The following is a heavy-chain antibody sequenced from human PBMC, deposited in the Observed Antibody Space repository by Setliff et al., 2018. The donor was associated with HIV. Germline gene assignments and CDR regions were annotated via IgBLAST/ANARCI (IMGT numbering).Heavy chain of an antibody. J-gene: IGHJ4*02. CDR3: ARDGEPYSSLDY. V-gene: IGHV1-2*06. D-gene: IGHD6-19*01. CDR1: GYTFTGYY. Sequence: ASVKVSCKASGYTFTGYYMHWVRQAPRQGLEWMGRINPNSGGTNYAQKFQGRVTMTRDTSISTAYMELSRLRSDDTAVYYCARDGEPYSSLDYWGQGTLVTVSS. CDR2: INPNSGGT.